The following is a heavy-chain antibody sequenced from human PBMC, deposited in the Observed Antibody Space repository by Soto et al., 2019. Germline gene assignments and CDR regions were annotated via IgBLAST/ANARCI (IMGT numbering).Heavy chain of an antibody. CDR1: RFTSG. CDR2: LSARSGKL. V-gene: IGHV3-23*01. Sequence: EVLLLESGGGLVQPGGSLRLSCAASRFTSGITWVRQTPGRGLEWVSGLSARSGKLFYAESVRGRFTFSKDNSNKTLYLQMDTLRAVDTVIYFCTQWDGYADVWGQGTTVIASS. CDR3: TQWDGYADV. D-gene: IGHD1-26*01. J-gene: IGHJ6*02.